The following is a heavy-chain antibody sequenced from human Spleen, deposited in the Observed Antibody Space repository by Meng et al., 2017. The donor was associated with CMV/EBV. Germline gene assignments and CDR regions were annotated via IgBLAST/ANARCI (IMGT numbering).Heavy chain of an antibody. V-gene: IGHV1-2*02. Sequence: VKVSCKASGYTFTGYYMHWVRQAPGQGLEWMGWINPNSGDTNYAQKFQGRVTMTRDTSISTAYMDLSRLRSDDTAVYYCARDGAFDIWGQGTMVTVSS. CDR2: INPNSGDT. CDR3: ARDGAFDI. CDR1: GYTFTGYY. J-gene: IGHJ3*02.